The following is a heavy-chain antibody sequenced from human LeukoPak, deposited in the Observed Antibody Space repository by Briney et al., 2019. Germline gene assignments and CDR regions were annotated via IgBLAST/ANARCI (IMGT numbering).Heavy chain of an antibody. V-gene: IGHV3-33*06. CDR2: IWYDGKHQ. CDR3: AKGPTQVLRFLRDGKTYYMDV. D-gene: IGHD3-3*01. CDR1: GFAFSNYG. Sequence: GRSLRLSCAASGFAFSNYGMHWVRQAPGRGLECVAVIWYDGKHQYYADSVKGRFNISRDNPKNMLYLQMNSLRVEDTAVYYCAKGPTQVLRFLRDGKTYYMDVWGKGTSVPVSS. J-gene: IGHJ6*03.